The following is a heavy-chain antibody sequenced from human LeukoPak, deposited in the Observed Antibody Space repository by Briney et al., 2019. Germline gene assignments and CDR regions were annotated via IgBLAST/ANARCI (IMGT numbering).Heavy chain of an antibody. CDR3: ASSRSGQWLAPSTLEY. CDR1: GYSISSSSYY. J-gene: IGHJ4*02. CDR2: IYYSGST. D-gene: IGHD6-19*01. Sequence: SETLSLTCTVSGYSISSSSYYWGWIRQPPGKGLEWIGSIYYSGSTCYNPSLKSRVTISVDTSKNQFSLKLSSVTAADTAVYYCASSRSGQWLAPSTLEYWGQGTLVTVSS. V-gene: IGHV4-39*01.